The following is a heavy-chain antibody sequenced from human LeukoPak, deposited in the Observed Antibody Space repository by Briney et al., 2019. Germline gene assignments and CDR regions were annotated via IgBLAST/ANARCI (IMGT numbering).Heavy chain of an antibody. Sequence: SETVSLTCIVSGGSISGSYWSWIRQPPGKGLEWVGYFHNSGTSTYNPSLKSRVTISADTSKNQFSLKLNSLTTADTAVYYCTRGAGWLIDYWGQGILVTVSS. J-gene: IGHJ4*02. D-gene: IGHD3-16*01. CDR1: GGSISGSY. V-gene: IGHV4-59*01. CDR2: FHNSGTS. CDR3: TRGAGWLIDY.